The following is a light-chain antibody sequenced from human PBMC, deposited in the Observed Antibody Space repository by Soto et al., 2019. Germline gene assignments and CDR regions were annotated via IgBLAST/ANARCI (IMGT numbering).Light chain of an antibody. CDR1: PSVRSNY. CDR3: QHYDGSPRT. Sequence: ETVLTQSPGTVSLSPGERATLSCTTSPSVRSNYLAWYQQKPGQAPRLLIYGVFSRATGIPDRFSGSGSGTDFTLTISGLEPEDSAVYYCQHYDGSPRTFGQGTKLEI. V-gene: IGKV3-20*01. CDR2: GVF. J-gene: IGKJ2*01.